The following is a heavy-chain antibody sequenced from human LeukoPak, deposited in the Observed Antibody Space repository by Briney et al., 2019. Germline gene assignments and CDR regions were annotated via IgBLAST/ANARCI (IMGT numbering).Heavy chain of an antibody. J-gene: IGHJ4*02. CDR1: GYTFTSYA. D-gene: IGHD1-1*01. V-gene: IGHV1-3*01. Sequence: ASVKVSCKASGYTFTSYAMHWVRQAPGQRLEWMGWINAGNGNTKYSQKFQGRVTITRDTSASTAYMELSSLRSEDTAVYHCARDSSFLLERRSTFDYWGQGTLVTVSS. CDR2: INAGNGNT. CDR3: ARDSSFLLERRSTFDY.